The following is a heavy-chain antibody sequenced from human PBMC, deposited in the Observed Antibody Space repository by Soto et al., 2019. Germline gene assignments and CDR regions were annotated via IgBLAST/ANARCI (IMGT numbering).Heavy chain of an antibody. CDR3: AKGRGGSRSLTPRVDF. CDR1: GFTFNNYA. D-gene: IGHD3-10*01. Sequence: EVQLLESGGGLVQPGGSLRLSCAASGFTFNNYAMTWVRQAPGKGLEWVSAISGGGDTTSYADPVKGRFTVSRDGSKNTLYLQMSSLRAEDTALYYCAKGRGGSRSLTPRVDFWGQGTLVTVSS. V-gene: IGHV3-23*01. CDR2: ISGGGDTT. J-gene: IGHJ4*02.